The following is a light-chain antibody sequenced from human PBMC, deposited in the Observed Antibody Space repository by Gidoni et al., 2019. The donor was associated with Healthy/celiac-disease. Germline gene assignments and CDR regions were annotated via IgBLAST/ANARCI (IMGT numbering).Light chain of an antibody. CDR2: GAS. J-gene: IGKJ4*01. CDR1: QSVSSN. Sequence: ELVIAVSGATLSLCRGERVTLSCRASQSVSSNLAWYQQKPGQAPRLLIYGASTRATGIPARFSGSGSGTEFTLTISSMQSEDFPVYYCQQYNNWALLTFGGGTKVEI. CDR3: QQYNNWALLT. V-gene: IGKV3-15*01.